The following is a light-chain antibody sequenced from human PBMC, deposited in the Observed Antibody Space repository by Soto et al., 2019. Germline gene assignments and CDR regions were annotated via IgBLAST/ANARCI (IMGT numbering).Light chain of an antibody. V-gene: IGLV2-18*01. CDR3: CLFRRGNTI. CDR1: SSDVGSYNR. CDR2: EVS. J-gene: IGLJ1*01. Sequence: QSALTQPPSVSGSPGQSVTISCTGTSSDVGSYNRVSWYQQPPGTAPKLTIYEVSNRPSGVPDRFSGSKSGSTASLTISGLQAEDEADYYCCLFRRGNTIFGTGTKVTVL.